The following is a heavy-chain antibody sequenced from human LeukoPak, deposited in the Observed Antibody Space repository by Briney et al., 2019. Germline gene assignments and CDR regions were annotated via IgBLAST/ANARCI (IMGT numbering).Heavy chain of an antibody. D-gene: IGHD3-22*01. J-gene: IGHJ4*02. CDR1: GGSLSSGGYY. CDR2: IYYSGST. V-gene: IGHV4-31*03. Sequence: SETLSLTCTVSGGSLSSGGYYWRWLRQHPGTGLEWIGYIYYSGSTYYNPSLKSRVTISVDTSKNQFSLKLSSVTAADTAVYYCARGDRSITMIVVAPDYWGQGTLVTVSS. CDR3: ARGDRSITMIVVAPDY.